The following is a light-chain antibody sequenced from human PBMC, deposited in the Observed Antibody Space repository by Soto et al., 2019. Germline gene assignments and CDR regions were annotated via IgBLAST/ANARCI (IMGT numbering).Light chain of an antibody. J-gene: IGKJ2*01. Sequence: DIQMTQSPSTLSASGGDRVTITCRASQSIDRRLAWYQQKPGKAPKLLIYRASSLESGVPSRFSGSGSGTEFTLTISSMQPDAFATYYCQQYKTYTYTFAQGTKLEIK. V-gene: IGKV1-5*03. CDR3: QQYKTYTYT. CDR1: QSIDRR. CDR2: RAS.